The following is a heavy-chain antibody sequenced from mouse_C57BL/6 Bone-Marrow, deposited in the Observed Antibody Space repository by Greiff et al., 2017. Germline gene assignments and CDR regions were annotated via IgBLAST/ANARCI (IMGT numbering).Heavy chain of an antibody. V-gene: IGHV6-3*01. CDR1: GFTFSNYW. CDR3: TGRAAQATRAWYFDY. D-gene: IGHD3-2*02. J-gene: IGHJ2*01. Sequence: DVMLVESGGGLVQPGGSMKLSCVASGFTFSNYWMNWVRQSPEKGLEWVAQIRLKSDNYATHYAESVKGRFTISRDDSKSSVYLQMNNLRAEDTGIYYCTGRAAQATRAWYFDYWGQGTTLTVSS. CDR2: IRLKSDNYAT.